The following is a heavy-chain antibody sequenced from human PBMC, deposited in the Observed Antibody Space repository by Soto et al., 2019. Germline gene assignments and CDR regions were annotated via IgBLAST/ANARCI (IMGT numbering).Heavy chain of an antibody. V-gene: IGHV4-39*01. J-gene: IGHJ2*01. CDR1: GGSISSSSYY. CDR2: IYYSGST. D-gene: IGHD2-8*01. CDR3: ASDIVLMVYAQEWYFDL. Sequence: PSETLSLTCAVPGGSISSSSYYWGWIRQPPGKGLEWIGSIYYSGSTYYNPSLKSRVTISVDTSKSQFSLKLSSVTAADTAVYYCASDIVLMVYAQEWYFDLWGRGTLVTVSS.